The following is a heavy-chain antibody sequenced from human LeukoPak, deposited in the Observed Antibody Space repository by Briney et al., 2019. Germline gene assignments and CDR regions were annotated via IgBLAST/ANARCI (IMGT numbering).Heavy chain of an antibody. CDR1: GGTFSSYA. J-gene: IGHJ4*02. D-gene: IGHD1-26*01. CDR3: ARDVSKYPTSIGPSGVDY. Sequence: GASVKVSCKASGGTFSSYAISWVRQAPGQGLEWMGRIIPILGIANYAQKFQGRVTITADKSTSTAYMELSSLRSEVAAVYYCARDVSKYPTSIGPSGVDYWGQGTLVTVSS. V-gene: IGHV1-69*04. CDR2: IIPILGIA.